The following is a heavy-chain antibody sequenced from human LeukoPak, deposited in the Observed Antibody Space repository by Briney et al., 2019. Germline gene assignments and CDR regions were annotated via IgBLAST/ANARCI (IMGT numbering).Heavy chain of an antibody. V-gene: IGHV4-4*07. D-gene: IGHD3-10*01. Sequence: SETLSLTCTVSDGSISNYYLSWIRQPAGKGLEWIGRIYSRVTTYNPSLKSRVTMSADTSRNHVSLTLNSVTAADTAVYYCARDSGTTGEVKFDPWGQGTLVTVSS. CDR2: IYSRVT. CDR1: DGSISNYY. CDR3: ARDSGTTGEVKFDP. J-gene: IGHJ5*02.